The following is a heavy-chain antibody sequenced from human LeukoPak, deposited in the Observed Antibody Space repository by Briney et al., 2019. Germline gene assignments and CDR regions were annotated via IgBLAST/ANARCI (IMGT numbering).Heavy chain of an antibody. V-gene: IGHV4-39*01. CDR2: IYYSGTT. CDR1: GGSINSGTYY. D-gene: IGHD1-26*01. J-gene: IGHJ4*02. CDR3: ARHKSGSYLDY. Sequence: PSETLSLTCTVSGGSINSGTYYWGWIRQPPGKGPEWIGTIYYSGTTYYNSSLKSRVTISVDTSKNQFSLKVSSVTAADTAVYYCARHKSGSYLDYWGQGTLVTVSS.